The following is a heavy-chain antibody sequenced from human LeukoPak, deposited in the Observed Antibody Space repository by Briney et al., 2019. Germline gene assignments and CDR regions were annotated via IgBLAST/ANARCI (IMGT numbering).Heavy chain of an antibody. CDR1: GFTFSSYG. CDR2: IWYDGNNK. CDR3: ARGQTAGTFDAFDI. Sequence: GRSLRLSCAASGFTFSSYGMHWVRQAPGKGLEWVAVIWYDGNNKYYADSVKGRFTVSRDNSMNTLYLQVNSLRAEDTAVYYCARGQTAGTFDAFDIWGQGTMVTVSS. J-gene: IGHJ3*02. V-gene: IGHV3-33*01. D-gene: IGHD1-14*01.